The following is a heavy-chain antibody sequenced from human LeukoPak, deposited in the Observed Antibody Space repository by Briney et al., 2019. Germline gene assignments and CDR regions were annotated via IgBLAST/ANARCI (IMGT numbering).Heavy chain of an antibody. V-gene: IGHV3-30-3*01. CDR2: ISYDGSNK. J-gene: IGHJ4*02. Sequence: GRSLRLSCAASGFTFSSYAMHWVRQAPGKGLEWVAVISYDGSNKYYADSVKGRFTISRDNSKNTLYLQMNSLRAEDTAVYYCARGSSSGSYLDYWGQGTLVTVSS. D-gene: IGHD1-26*01. CDR1: GFTFSSYA. CDR3: ARGSSSGSYLDY.